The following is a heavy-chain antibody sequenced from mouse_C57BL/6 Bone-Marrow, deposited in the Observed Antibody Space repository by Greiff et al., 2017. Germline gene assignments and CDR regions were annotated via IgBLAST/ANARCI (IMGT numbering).Heavy chain of an antibody. Sequence: EVKLMESGGGLVQPGESLKLSCESNEYEFPSHDMSWVRKTPEKRLELVAAINSDGGSTYYPDTMERRFIISRDNTKKTLYMQMRSLRSEDTALYYCARPAPPCYGGFDYWGQGTTLAVSS. J-gene: IGHJ2*01. CDR2: INSDGGST. CDR3: ARPAPPCYGGFDY. D-gene: IGHD1-1*02. CDR1: EYEFPSHD. V-gene: IGHV5-2*01.